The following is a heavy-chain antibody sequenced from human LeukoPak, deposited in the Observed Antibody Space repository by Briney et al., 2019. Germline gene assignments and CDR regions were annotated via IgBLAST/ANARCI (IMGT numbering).Heavy chain of an antibody. D-gene: IGHD2-2*03. V-gene: IGHV3-23*01. J-gene: IGHJ4*02. CDR3: VKWPGYCSSTSCLYYFDY. Sequence: GGSLRLSCAASGFTFSSNGMSWVRQAPGKGLEWVSAISGSGGSTYYADSVKGRFTISRDNSKNTLYLQMNSLRAEDTAVYYCVKWPGYCSSTSCLYYFDYWGQGTLVTVSS. CDR2: ISGSGGST. CDR1: GFTFSSNG.